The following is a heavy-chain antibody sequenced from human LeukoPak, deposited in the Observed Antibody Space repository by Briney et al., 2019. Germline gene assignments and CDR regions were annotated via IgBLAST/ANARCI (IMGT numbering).Heavy chain of an antibody. Sequence: GGSLRLSCAASGFTFSNAWMSWVRQAPGKGLEWVGRIKSKTDGGTTDYAAPVKGRFTISRDDSKNTLYLQMNSLKTEDTAVYYCTPRPPMVRGATWGQGTLVTVSS. CDR3: TPRPPMVRGAT. J-gene: IGHJ5*02. CDR2: IKSKTDGGTT. D-gene: IGHD3-10*01. V-gene: IGHV3-15*01. CDR1: GFTFSNAW.